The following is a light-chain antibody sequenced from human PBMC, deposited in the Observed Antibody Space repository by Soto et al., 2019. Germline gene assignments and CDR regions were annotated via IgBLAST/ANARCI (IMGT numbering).Light chain of an antibody. Sequence: ETVLTQSPGTLSLSPGERATLSCRASQSVSSSDLAWYQQKPGQAPKLLIFGTSNRATGIPDRFSGSGSGTDFTLTISRLEPEDFAVYYCQQYSTSVTWTFGQGTKVGIK. CDR2: GTS. CDR1: QSVSSSD. CDR3: QQYSTSVTWT. J-gene: IGKJ1*01. V-gene: IGKV3-20*01.